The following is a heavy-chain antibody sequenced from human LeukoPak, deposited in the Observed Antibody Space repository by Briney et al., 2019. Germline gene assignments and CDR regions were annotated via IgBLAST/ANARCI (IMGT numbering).Heavy chain of an antibody. CDR3: ATYSSSLTSFDY. V-gene: IGHV3-20*04. Sequence: GGSLRLSCAVSGFTFDDYGMSWVRQAPGKGLEWVSGINWNGGSTGYADSVKGRFTISRDNAENSLYLQMNSLRAEDTAVYYCATYSSSLTSFDYWGQGTLVTVSS. CDR1: GFTFDDYG. J-gene: IGHJ4*02. D-gene: IGHD6-6*01. CDR2: INWNGGST.